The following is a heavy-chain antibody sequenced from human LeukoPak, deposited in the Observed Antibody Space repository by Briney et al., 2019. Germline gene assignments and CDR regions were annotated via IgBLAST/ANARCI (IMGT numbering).Heavy chain of an antibody. CDR1: GYTFNSYY. CDR2: IKPSAGST. CDR3: ARDYDTVEGSGSYPSDY. V-gene: IGHV1-46*02. D-gene: IGHD3-10*01. Sequence: VASVKVSCKASGYTFNSYYIHWVRQAPGQGLEWMGIIKPSAGSTVYAQKFQGRVTMTRDTSTSTVYMELSSLRSEDTAVYYCARDYDTVEGSGSYPSDYWGQGTLVTASS. J-gene: IGHJ4*02.